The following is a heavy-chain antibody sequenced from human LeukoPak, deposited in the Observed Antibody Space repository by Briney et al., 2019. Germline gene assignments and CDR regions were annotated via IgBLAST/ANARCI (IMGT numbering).Heavy chain of an antibody. J-gene: IGHJ3*02. CDR1: GGSISSSY. Sequence: SETLSLTCTVSGGSISSSYWSWIRQPPGKGLEWIGYIYYSGSPNYNPSLKSRVTISVDTSKNQFSLKLSSVTAADTAVYYCARWEESDAFDIWGQGTMVTVSS. D-gene: IGHD1-26*01. CDR3: ARWEESDAFDI. V-gene: IGHV4-59*08. CDR2: IYYSGSP.